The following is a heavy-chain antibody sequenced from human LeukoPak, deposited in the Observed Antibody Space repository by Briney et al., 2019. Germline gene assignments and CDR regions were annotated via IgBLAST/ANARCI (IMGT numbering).Heavy chain of an antibody. CDR1: GFTFSHYW. D-gene: IGHD2-2*01. V-gene: IGHV3-74*01. CDR2: IESDGGRT. Sequence: SRGSLRLSCAASGFTFSHYWMHWVRQAPGKGLVWVSRIESDGGRTDYADSLKGRFTISRDNAKNTLYLEMNSLRAEDTAVYYCARVGHCSSTACFIDYWGQGTLVTVSS. CDR3: ARVGHCSSTACFIDY. J-gene: IGHJ4*02.